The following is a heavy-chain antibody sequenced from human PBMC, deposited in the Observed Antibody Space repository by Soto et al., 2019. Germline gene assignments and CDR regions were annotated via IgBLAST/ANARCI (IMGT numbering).Heavy chain of an antibody. V-gene: IGHV3-30*18. CDR1: GFAFSTYG. J-gene: IGHJ5*02. Sequence: QVHLVESGGGVVQPGRSLTISCVGSGFAFSTYGMHWVRQAPAKGLEWVALISYDGPDKYYADSVKGRFSISRDNSKQTLSLQMDSLRPEDTGVYYCAKDFGAWSDSWGQGTLVNVSS. CDR2: ISYDGPDK. D-gene: IGHD6-19*01. CDR3: AKDFGAWSDS.